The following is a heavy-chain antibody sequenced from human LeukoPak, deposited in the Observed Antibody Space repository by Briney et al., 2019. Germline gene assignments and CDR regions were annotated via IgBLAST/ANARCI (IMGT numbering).Heavy chain of an antibody. CDR3: ARVSSSSDFDY. J-gene: IGHJ4*02. CDR1: GGSISSYY. Sequence: SETLSLTCTVSGGSISSYYWSWIRQPPGKGLEWIGYIYYSGSTNYNPSLRSRVTISVDTSKNQFSLKLSSVTAADTAVYYCARVSSSSDFDYWGQGTLVTVSS. D-gene: IGHD6-6*01. CDR2: IYYSGST. V-gene: IGHV4-59*01.